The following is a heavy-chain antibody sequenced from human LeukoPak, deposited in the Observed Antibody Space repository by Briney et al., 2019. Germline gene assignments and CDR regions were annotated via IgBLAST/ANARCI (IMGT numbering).Heavy chain of an antibody. V-gene: IGHV3-21*01. Sequence: GGSLRPSCAASGFTFSSYSMNWVRQAPGKGLEWVSSISSSSSYIYYADSVKGRFTISRDNAKNSLYLQMNSLRAEDTAVYYCARSDYYDSSGLDYWGQGTLGTVSS. CDR1: GFTFSSYS. J-gene: IGHJ4*02. CDR2: ISSSSSYI. D-gene: IGHD3-22*01. CDR3: ARSDYYDSSGLDY.